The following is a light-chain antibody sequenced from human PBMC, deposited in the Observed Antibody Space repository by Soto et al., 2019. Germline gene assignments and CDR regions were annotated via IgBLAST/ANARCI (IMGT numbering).Light chain of an antibody. CDR1: QSRGSNF. V-gene: IGKV3-20*01. CDR2: ASS. Sequence: ESELTKSPGTLPLTREERATLSCKTSQSRGSNFLAWYQHKPGQAPRVLIYASSNRATGIPDRFSGSASGTDFSLSSIRMPPEPFVVYSCQLYGISPRFGQGTLLDIK. CDR3: QLYGISPR. J-gene: IGKJ5*01.